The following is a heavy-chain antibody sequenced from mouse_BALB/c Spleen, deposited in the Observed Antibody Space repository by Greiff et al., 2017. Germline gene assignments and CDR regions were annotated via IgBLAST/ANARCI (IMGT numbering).Heavy chain of an antibody. V-gene: IGHV7-3*02. CDR1: GFTFTDYY. CDR3: ARDVDYFFDY. J-gene: IGHJ2*01. Sequence: EVQLVESGGGLVQPGGSLRLSCATSGFTFTDYYMSWVRQPPGKALEWLGFIRNKANGYTTEYSASVKGRFTISRDNSQSILYLQMNTLRAEDSATYYCARDVDYFFDYWGQGTTLTVSS. CDR2: IRNKANGYTT.